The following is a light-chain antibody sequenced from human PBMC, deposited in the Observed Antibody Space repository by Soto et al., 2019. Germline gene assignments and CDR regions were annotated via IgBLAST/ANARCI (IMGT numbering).Light chain of an antibody. CDR3: SSYTSSSPRV. Sequence: QSVLTQPASVSGSPGQSITISCTGTSSDVGSYNYVSWYQQHPGNAPQLMIYEVSNRPSGVSNRFSGSKSGNTASLTISGLQAEDEGVYYCSSYTSSSPRVFGTGTKLTVL. CDR1: SSDVGSYNY. V-gene: IGLV2-14*01. J-gene: IGLJ1*01. CDR2: EVS.